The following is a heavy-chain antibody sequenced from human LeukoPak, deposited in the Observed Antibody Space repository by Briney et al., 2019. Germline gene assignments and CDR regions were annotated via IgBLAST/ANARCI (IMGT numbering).Heavy chain of an antibody. J-gene: IGHJ4*02. CDR2: ISPYNGNT. D-gene: IGHD3-16*02. Sequence: ASVKVSCKASGNTFTNYAITWVRQAPGQGLEWMGWISPYNGNTNFAQNLQGRVTMTTDTATSTAYMELRDLRSDDTAMYYCAITSARGTYRFLDYWGQGTLVTVSS. CDR1: GNTFTNYA. CDR3: AITSARGTYRFLDY. V-gene: IGHV1-18*01.